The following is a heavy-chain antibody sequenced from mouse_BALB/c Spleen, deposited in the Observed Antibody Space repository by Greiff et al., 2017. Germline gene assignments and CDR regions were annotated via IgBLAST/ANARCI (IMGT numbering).Heavy chain of an antibody. CDR2: FDPANGNT. J-gene: IGHJ3*01. V-gene: IGHV14-3*02. Sequence: EVQLQQSGAELVKPGASVKLSCTASGFNIKDTYMHWVKQRPEQGLEWIGRFDPANGNTKYDPKFQGKATITADTSSNTAYLQLSSLTSEDTAVYYCARGLGRTAWFAYWGQGTLVTVSA. CDR1: GFNIKDTY. CDR3: ARGLGRTAWFAY. D-gene: IGHD4-1*01.